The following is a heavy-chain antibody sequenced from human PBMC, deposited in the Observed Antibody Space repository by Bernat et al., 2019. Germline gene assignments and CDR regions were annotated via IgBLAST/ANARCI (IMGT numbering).Heavy chain of an antibody. Sequence: QVQLVQSGAEVKKPGASVKVSCKASGYTFTSYYMHWVRQAPGQGLEWMGIINPSGGSTSYAQKFQGRVTMTRDTSTSTVYMELSSLRSEDTAVYYCANSDSSSYPYYYYGIDVWGQGTTVTVSS. CDR1: GYTFTSYY. V-gene: IGHV1-46*03. CDR3: ANSDSSSYPYYYYGIDV. D-gene: IGHD3-22*01. CDR2: INPSGGST. J-gene: IGHJ6*02.